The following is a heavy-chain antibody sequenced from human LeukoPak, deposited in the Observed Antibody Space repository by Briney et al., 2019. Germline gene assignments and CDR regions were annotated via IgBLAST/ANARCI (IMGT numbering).Heavy chain of an antibody. D-gene: IGHD3-10*01. CDR2: ISYDGSNK. V-gene: IGHV3-30*18. J-gene: IGHJ4*02. Sequence: GGSLRLSCAASGFTFSSYGMHWVRQAPGKGLEWVAVISYDGSNKYYADSVKGRFTISRDNSKNTLYLQMNSLRAEDTAVYYCAKDGAGLKYYGSGSYLDYWGQGTLVTVSS. CDR1: GFTFSSYG. CDR3: AKDGAGLKYYGSGSYLDY.